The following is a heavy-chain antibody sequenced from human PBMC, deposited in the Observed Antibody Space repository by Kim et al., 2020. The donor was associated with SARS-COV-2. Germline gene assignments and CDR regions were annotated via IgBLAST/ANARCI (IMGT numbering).Heavy chain of an antibody. D-gene: IGHD6-13*01. CDR1: GFTFSNYW. V-gene: IGHV3-7*05. Sequence: GGSLRLSCEASGFTFSNYWMSWVRQAPGTGLEWVANIKQDGGEKHYVASVKGRFTISRDDAKNSLYLQMSSLGAEDTAVYYCAGGIAAALYWGQGTLVTVSS. J-gene: IGHJ4*02. CDR3: AGGIAAALY. CDR2: IKQDGGEK.